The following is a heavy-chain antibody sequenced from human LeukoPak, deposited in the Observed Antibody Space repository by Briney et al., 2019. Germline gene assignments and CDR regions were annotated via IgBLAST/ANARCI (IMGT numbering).Heavy chain of an antibody. CDR3: ARPLYGDYG. CDR2: ISSSGSTI. CDR1: GFSFSSYG. V-gene: IGHV3-48*03. Sequence: QPGGSLRLSCAASGFSFSSYGMNWVRQAPGKGLEWVSYISSSGSTIYYADSVKGRFTTSRDNTKNLLYLQMNSLRAEDTAVYYCARPLYGDYGWGQGSLVTVSS. D-gene: IGHD4-17*01. J-gene: IGHJ4*02.